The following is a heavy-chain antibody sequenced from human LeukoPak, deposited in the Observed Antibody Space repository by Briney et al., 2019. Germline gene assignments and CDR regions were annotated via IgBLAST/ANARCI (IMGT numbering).Heavy chain of an antibody. J-gene: IGHJ6*03. CDR3: AIRYGWGEKYYYCHYMDV. D-gene: IGHD3-10*01. CDR2: MNPNSGDT. CDR1: GYTFTGYD. V-gene: IGHV1-8*01. Sequence: ASVKVSCTASGYTFTGYDINGVRQAPGQGRGWRGWMNPNSGDTGYAHKFQGRFTMTRNTSISTAYMELSRLRSEDPAVSDCAIRYGWGEKYYYCHYMDVWGKGNTAIVS.